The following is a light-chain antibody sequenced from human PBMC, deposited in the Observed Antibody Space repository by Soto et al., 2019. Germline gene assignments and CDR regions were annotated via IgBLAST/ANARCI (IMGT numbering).Light chain of an antibody. CDR2: DTS. CDR1: QSVSSY. J-gene: IGKJ1*01. CDR3: QQRYDWPWT. Sequence: EIVLTQSPATLSLSPGERATLSCRASQSVSSYLAWYQQKPGQAPRLLIYDTSDRATGVPARFGGSGSGTDFTLTISGLEPEDFAVYYCQQRYDWPWTFGQGTKVDIK. V-gene: IGKV3-11*01.